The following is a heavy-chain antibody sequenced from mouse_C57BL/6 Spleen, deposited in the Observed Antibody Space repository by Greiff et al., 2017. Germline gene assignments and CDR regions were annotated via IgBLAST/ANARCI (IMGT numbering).Heavy chain of an antibody. D-gene: IGHD1-1*01. CDR1: GYTFTDYF. CDR2: INPNNGGT. V-gene: IGHV1-26*01. Sequence: EVQLQQSGPELVKPGASVKISCKASGYTFTDYFMNWVKQSHGKSLEWIGDINPNNGGTSYNQKFKCKATLTVDKSSSTAYMELRSLTSEDSAVYYCAREHYGSDYWGQGTTLTVSS. CDR3: AREHYGSDY. J-gene: IGHJ2*01.